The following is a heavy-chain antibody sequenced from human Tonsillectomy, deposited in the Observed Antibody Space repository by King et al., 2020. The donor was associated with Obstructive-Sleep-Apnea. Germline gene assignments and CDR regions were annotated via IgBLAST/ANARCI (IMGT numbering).Heavy chain of an antibody. J-gene: IGHJ6*02. CDR2: ISWNSGSI. V-gene: IGHV3-9*01. CDR1: GFTFDDYA. CDR3: AKACWGRLAHYGMDV. Sequence: VQLVESGGGLVQPGRSLRLSCAASGFTFDDYAMHWVRQAPGKGLEWVSGISWNSGSIGYADSVKGRFTISRDNAKNSLYLQMNSLRAEDTALYYCAKACWGRLAHYGMDVWGQGTTVTVSS. D-gene: IGHD3-16*01.